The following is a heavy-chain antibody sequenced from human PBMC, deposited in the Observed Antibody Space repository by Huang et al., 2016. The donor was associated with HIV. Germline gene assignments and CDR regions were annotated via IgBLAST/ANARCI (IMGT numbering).Heavy chain of an antibody. D-gene: IGHD3-16*02. CDR3: ARDRVPAVRYYYGMDV. Sequence: QVHLVQSGVDVKKPGASVKVSCKASDYTFTKYGVSWVRQAPGQGLEWMGWINTYNGNTNYAQKFQGRVTMTTDKSTNTAYMELGSLRYDDTAVYYCARDRVPAVRYYYGMDVWGQGTTVTV. CDR2: INTYNGNT. J-gene: IGHJ6*02. V-gene: IGHV1-18*04. CDR1: DYTFTKYG.